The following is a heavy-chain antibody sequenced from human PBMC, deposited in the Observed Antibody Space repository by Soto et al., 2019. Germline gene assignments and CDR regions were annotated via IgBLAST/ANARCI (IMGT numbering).Heavy chain of an antibody. V-gene: IGHV3-48*03. CDR2: IHPGGQTI. D-gene: IGHD2-15*01. Sequence: GGSLRLSCAASGFTFSSSEMYWVRQAPGKGLEWISYIHPGGQTIFYAESVKGRFTISRDNAKNSVYLQMNSLRAEDTAVYYCARRGSLWGQGTMVTVSS. CDR3: ARRGSL. CDR1: GFTFSSSE. J-gene: IGHJ3*01.